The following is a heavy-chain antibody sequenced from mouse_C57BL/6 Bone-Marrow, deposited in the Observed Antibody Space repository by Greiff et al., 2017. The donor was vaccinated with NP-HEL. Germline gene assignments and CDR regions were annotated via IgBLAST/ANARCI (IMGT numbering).Heavy chain of an antibody. D-gene: IGHD1-1*01. CDR1: GYTFTSYG. V-gene: IGHV1-81*01. Sequence: QVQLQQSGAELARPGASVKLSCKASGYTFTSYGLSWVKQRTGQGLEWIGEIYPRSGNTYYNEKFKGKATLTADKSSSTAYMELRSLTSEDSAVYFCARGSSYWYFDVWGTGTTVTVSS. CDR3: ARGSSYWYFDV. J-gene: IGHJ1*03. CDR2: IYPRSGNT.